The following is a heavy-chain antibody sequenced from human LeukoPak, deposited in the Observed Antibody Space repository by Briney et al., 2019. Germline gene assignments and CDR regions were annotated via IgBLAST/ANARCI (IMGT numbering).Heavy chain of an antibody. CDR2: IYYSGST. CDR1: GGSISSSSYY. J-gene: IGHJ6*03. CDR3: ARDAGPAALYYYYYMDV. D-gene: IGHD2-2*01. Sequence: SETLSLTCTVSGGSISSSSYYWGWLRPPPGKGLEWIGSIYYSGSTYYNPSLKSRVTISVDTSKNQFSLKLSSVTAADTAVYYCARDAGPAALYYYYYMDVWGKGTTVTVSS. V-gene: IGHV4-39*07.